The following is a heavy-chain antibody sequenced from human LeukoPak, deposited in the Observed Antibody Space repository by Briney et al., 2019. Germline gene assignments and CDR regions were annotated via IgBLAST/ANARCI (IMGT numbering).Heavy chain of an antibody. Sequence: SETLSLTCTVSGGSISSDYWSWIRQPPGKGLEWIGYIYYSGRTYYNPSLKSRITISVDTSKNQFSLKLSSVTAAHTAVYYCARGFYSPHYWGQGTLVTVSS. CDR1: GGSISSDY. V-gene: IGHV4-59*01. CDR3: ARGFYSPHY. J-gene: IGHJ4*02. D-gene: IGHD4-11*01. CDR2: IYYSGRT.